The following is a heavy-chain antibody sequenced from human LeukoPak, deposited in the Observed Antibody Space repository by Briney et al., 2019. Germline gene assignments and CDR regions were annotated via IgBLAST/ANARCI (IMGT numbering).Heavy chain of an antibody. CDR2: INNDGSST. J-gene: IGHJ5*02. D-gene: IGHD6-13*01. CDR3: ARPTKEGSSWYWWFDP. Sequence: GGSLRLSCAASGFTFSSYWMHWVRQAPGKGLVWVSRINNDGSSTSYADSVKGRFTISRDNAKNTLYLAMNSLRAEDTAVYYCARPTKEGSSWYWWFDPWGQGTLVTVSS. V-gene: IGHV3-74*01. CDR1: GFTFSSYW.